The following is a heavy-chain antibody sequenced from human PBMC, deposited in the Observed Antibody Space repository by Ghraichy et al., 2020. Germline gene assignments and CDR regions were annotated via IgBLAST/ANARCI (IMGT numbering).Heavy chain of an antibody. D-gene: IGHD2-8*01. CDR2: ISGSGTST. V-gene: IGHV3-23*01. CDR1: GFTFSSYA. CDR3: ANNPGPYCTNGVCYNYYYYGMDV. J-gene: IGHJ6*02. Sequence: GGSLRLSCAASGFTFSSYAMSWVRQAPGKGLEWVSAISGSGTSTYYADSVKGRFTISRDNSKNTLYLQMNSLRAEDTAVYYCANNPGPYCTNGVCYNYYYYGMDVWGQGTTVTVSS.